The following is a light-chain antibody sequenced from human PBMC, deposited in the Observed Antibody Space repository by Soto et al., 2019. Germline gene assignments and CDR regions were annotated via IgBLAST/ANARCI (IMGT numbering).Light chain of an antibody. J-gene: IGKJ3*01. CDR3: LHDDTSPPFP. V-gene: IGKV3-20*01. CDR2: GAS. CDR1: QSGSSTY. Sequence: EIVVTQTRAAVALSGGERATLSCRAIQSGSSTYLAWYQQTPGRAPRLLIYGASSRATGIPDRFSGSGSGTDLTLTISRLELEDFAMYYCLHDDTSPPFPFAPGTKVDIK.